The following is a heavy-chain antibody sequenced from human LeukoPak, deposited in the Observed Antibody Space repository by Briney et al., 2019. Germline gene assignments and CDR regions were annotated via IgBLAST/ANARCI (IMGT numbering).Heavy chain of an antibody. V-gene: IGHV3-53*01. CDR2: TYSNGRT. J-gene: IGHJ6*03. Sequence: GWSLRLSCAASGFTVSSNYMSWVRQAPGKGLEWVSVTYSNGRTYYPDSVKGRFTISRDISKNTLYLQMTSLRAEDTAVYYCARVLSGRGSLYDYYYYMDVWGKGTTVTISS. CDR1: GFTVSSNY. D-gene: IGHD3-10*01. CDR3: ARVLSGRGSLYDYYYYMDV.